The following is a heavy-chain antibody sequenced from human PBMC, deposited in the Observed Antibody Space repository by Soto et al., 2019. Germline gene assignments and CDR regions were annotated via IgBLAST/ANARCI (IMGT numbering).Heavy chain of an antibody. Sequence: VASVKVSCKASGDTFTTYDINWVRQATGHGLEWMGWINPNRGNIGYAQRFQGRVTMTRDTAIRTAYMELSSLRSEDTAVYYCASRSSGSGPEYYYYGMDVWGQGTTVTVSS. D-gene: IGHD3-10*01. CDR2: INPNRGNI. CDR3: ASRSSGSGPEYYYYGMDV. V-gene: IGHV1-8*01. J-gene: IGHJ6*02. CDR1: GDTFTTYD.